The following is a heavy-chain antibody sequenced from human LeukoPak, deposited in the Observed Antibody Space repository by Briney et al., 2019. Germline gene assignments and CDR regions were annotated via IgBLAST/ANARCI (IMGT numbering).Heavy chain of an antibody. V-gene: IGHV3-64D*06. D-gene: IGHD6-13*01. J-gene: IGHJ4*02. CDR1: GFSFSIYS. Sequence: GGSLILSCSASGFSFSIYSMHWVRQAPGKGLEYVSAISSNGRNTYYADSVKGRFTVSRDNSKNTLYLQMSSLRAEDTAVYYCVRVAYSSSWSPPFDYWGQGTLVTVSS. CDR3: VRVAYSSSWSPPFDY. CDR2: ISSNGRNT.